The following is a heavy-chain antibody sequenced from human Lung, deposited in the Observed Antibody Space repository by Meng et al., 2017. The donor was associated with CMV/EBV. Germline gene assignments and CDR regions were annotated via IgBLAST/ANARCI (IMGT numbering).Heavy chain of an antibody. Sequence: GGSXRLXCAASGFTSDDYAMHWVRQVPGKGLEWVSGISWNGGSIGYADSVRGRFTISRDNAKNTLYLQMNSLRAEDTALYYCAKDWSGYYPPCGMDVWGQGNXVTVSS. J-gene: IGHJ6*02. D-gene: IGHD3-3*01. CDR2: ISWNGGSI. CDR3: AKDWSGYYPPCGMDV. CDR1: GFTSDDYA. V-gene: IGHV3-9*02.